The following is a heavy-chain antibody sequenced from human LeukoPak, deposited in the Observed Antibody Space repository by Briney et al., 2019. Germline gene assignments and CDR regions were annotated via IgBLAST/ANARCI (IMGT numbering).Heavy chain of an antibody. CDR3: ASLPSSTSSGYYYYYYMDV. CDR2: IYYSGST. Sequence: SETLSLTCTVSGGSISSYYWSWIRQPPGKGLEWIGYIYYSGSTNYNPSLKSRVTISVDTSKNQFSLKLSSVTAADTAVYYCASLPSSTSSGYYYYYYMDVWGKGTTVTVSS. J-gene: IGHJ6*03. CDR1: GGSISSYY. V-gene: IGHV4-59*01. D-gene: IGHD2-2*01.